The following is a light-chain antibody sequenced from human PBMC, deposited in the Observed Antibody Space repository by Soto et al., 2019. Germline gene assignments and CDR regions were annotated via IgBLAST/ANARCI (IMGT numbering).Light chain of an antibody. J-gene: IGLJ3*02. CDR3: LSYTKTNTRV. V-gene: IGLV2-14*01. CDR2: EVN. CDR1: NRDVGAYKF. Sequence: QSALSQPASVSESPGQSITISCTGSNRDVGAYKFVSWYQHHPGKAPKLLIYEVNNRPSGVSSRFSGSKSGNTASLTISGLQPDDEGDYYCLSYTKTNTRVFGGGTQLTVL.